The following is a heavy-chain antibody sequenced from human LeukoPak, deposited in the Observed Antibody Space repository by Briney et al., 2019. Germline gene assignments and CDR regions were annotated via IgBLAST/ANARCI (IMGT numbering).Heavy chain of an antibody. CDR1: GFTVSSNY. J-gene: IGHJ4*02. V-gene: IGHV3-53*01. CDR3: ARESCSGGSCHSDY. D-gene: IGHD2-15*01. Sequence: GGSLRLSCAASGFTVSSNYMSWVRQAPGKGLEWVSVIYSGGSTYYADSVKGRFTISRDNSKNTLYLQMNSLRAEDTAVYYCARESCSGGSCHSDYWGQGTLVTVSS. CDR2: IYSGGST.